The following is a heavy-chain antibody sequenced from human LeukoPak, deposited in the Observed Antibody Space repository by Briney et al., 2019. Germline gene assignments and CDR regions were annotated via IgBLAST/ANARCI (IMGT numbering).Heavy chain of an antibody. CDR1: GGSIGSGGYY. V-gene: IGHV4-30-2*01. D-gene: IGHD6-6*01. CDR2: IYHSGST. CDR3: ARARLTARDGNWFDP. Sequence: SQTLSLTCTVSGGSIGSGGYYWSWIRQPPGEGLEWIGYIYHSGSTYYNPSLKSRVTISVDRSKNQFSLKLSSVTAADTAVYYCARARLTARDGNWFDPWGQGTLVTVSS. J-gene: IGHJ5*02.